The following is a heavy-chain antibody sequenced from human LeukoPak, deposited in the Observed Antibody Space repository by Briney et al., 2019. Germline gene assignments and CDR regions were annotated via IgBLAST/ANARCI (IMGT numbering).Heavy chain of an antibody. J-gene: IGHJ2*01. CDR3: ARGVAGTWYFDL. Sequence: GGSLRLSCAASGFIFISYWMHWVRQAPGKGLVWVSHINSDGSSTSYADSVKGRFTISRDNAKNTLYLQTNSLRAEDTAVYYCARGVAGTWYFDLWGRGTLVTVSS. CDR1: GFIFISYW. CDR2: INSDGSST. D-gene: IGHD6-19*01. V-gene: IGHV3-74*01.